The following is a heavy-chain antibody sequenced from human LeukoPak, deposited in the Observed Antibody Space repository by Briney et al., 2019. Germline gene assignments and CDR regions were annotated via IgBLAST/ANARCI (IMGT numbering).Heavy chain of an antibody. D-gene: IGHD3-10*01. CDR2: ISTSSNYI. V-gene: IGHV3-21*01. Sequence: GGSLRVSCAASGFTFSSYSMNWVRQAPGKGLEWVSSISTSSNYIYYADSVKGRFTISRDNAKNSLYLQMNSPRAEDTAVYYCASAVDYYGSGSGNWFDSWGQGTLVTVSS. CDR3: ASAVDYYGSGSGNWFDS. J-gene: IGHJ5*01. CDR1: GFTFSSYS.